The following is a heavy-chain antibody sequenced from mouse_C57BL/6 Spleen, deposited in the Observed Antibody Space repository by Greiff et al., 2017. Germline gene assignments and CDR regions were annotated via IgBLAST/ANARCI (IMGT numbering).Heavy chain of an antibody. Sequence: EVHLVESGPGLVKPSQSLSLTCSVTGYSITSGYYWNWIRQFPGNKLEWMGYISYDGSNNYNPSLKNRISITRDTSKNQFFLKLNSVTTEDTATYYCARSDDGYFYFDYWGQGTTLTVSS. V-gene: IGHV3-6*01. CDR2: ISYDGSN. CDR1: GYSITSGYY. J-gene: IGHJ2*01. D-gene: IGHD2-3*01. CDR3: ARSDDGYFYFDY.